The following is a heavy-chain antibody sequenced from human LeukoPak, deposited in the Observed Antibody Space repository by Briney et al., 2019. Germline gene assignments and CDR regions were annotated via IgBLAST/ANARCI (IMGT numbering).Heavy chain of an antibody. V-gene: IGHV3-21*01. CDR1: GFTFSSYG. CDR2: ISSGSTYI. J-gene: IGHJ4*02. Sequence: PGGSLRLSCAASGFTFSSYGMHWVRQAPGKGLEWVSSISSGSTYISYADSLKGRFTISRDNAKNSLYLQMNSLRAEDTAVYYCARGGSSGPYYFDYWGQGTLVTVSS. D-gene: IGHD3-22*01. CDR3: ARGGSSGPYYFDY.